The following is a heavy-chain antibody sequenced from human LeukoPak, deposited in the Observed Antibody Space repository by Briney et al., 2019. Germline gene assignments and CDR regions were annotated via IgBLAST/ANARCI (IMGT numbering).Heavy chain of an antibody. CDR3: ARDRGPYSGYDSYYFDY. V-gene: IGHV4-30-2*05. J-gene: IGHJ4*02. CDR2: IYHSGST. D-gene: IGHD5-12*01. CDR1: GGSISSGGYS. Sequence: PSETLSLTCAVSGGSISSGGYSWSWIRQPPGKGLEWIGYIYHSGSTYYNPSLKSRVTISVDTSKNQFSLKLSSVTAADTAVYYCARDRGPYSGYDSYYFDYWAREPWSPSPQ.